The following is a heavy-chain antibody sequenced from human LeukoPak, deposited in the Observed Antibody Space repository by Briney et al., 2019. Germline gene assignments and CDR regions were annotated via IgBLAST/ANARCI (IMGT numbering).Heavy chain of an antibody. Sequence: AGGSLRLSCAASGFTFSNYGMYWVRQAPDKGLEWVAVIWSDGTNRLHADSVKGRFTISRDNSKNTLYLQMNSLTPEDTAVYYCVPAFKREAPPPGFDFWGQGTLVTVSS. V-gene: IGHV3-30*02. CDR3: VPAFKREAPPPGFDF. J-gene: IGHJ4*02. D-gene: IGHD1-14*01. CDR1: GFTFSNYG. CDR2: IWSDGTNR.